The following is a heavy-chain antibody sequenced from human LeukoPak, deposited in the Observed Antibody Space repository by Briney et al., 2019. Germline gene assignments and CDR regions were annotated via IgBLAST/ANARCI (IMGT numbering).Heavy chain of an antibody. CDR2: INHSGST. D-gene: IGHD6-19*01. CDR3: ARGLWIAVAGTSIDY. CDR1: GGSFSGYY. J-gene: IGHJ4*02. Sequence: SETLSLTCAVYGGSFSGYYWSWIRQPPAKGLEWIGEINHSGSTNYNPSLKSRVTISVDTSKNQFSLKLSSVTAADTAVYYCARGLWIAVAGTSIDYWGQGTLVTVSS. V-gene: IGHV4-34*01.